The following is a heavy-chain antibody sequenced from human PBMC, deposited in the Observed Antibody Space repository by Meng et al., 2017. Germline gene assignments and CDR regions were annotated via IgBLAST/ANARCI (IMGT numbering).Heavy chain of an antibody. D-gene: IGHD5-12*01. J-gene: IGHJ3*02. CDR2: IYYSGST. Sequence: SETLSLTCTVSGGSISSSSYYWGWIRQPPGKGLEWIGSIYYSGSTNYNPSLKSRVTISVDTSKNQFSLKLSSVTAADTAVYYCARGPYSGYKRNAFDIWGQGTMVTVSS. V-gene: IGHV4-39*07. CDR1: GGSISSSSYY. CDR3: ARGPYSGYKRNAFDI.